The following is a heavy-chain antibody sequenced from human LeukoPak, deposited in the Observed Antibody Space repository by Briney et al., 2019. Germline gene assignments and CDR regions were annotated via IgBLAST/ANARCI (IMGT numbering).Heavy chain of an antibody. CDR2: FDPEDGET. CDR3: ATDPPNDYGDYDDAFDI. V-gene: IGHV1-24*01. Sequence: ASVKVSCKVSGYTLTELSMRWVRQAPGKGLEWMGGFDPEDGETIYAQKFQGRVTMTEDTSTDTAYMELSSLRSEDTAVYYCATDPPNDYGDYDDAFDIWGQGTMVTVSS. CDR1: GYTLTELS. J-gene: IGHJ3*02. D-gene: IGHD4-17*01.